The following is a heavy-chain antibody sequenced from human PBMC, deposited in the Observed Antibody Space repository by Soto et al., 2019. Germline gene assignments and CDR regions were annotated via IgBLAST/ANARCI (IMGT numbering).Heavy chain of an antibody. CDR2: TTSNEGTK. J-gene: IGHJ4*02. Sequence: GGSLRLSCATPGFTFSSHSMHWFRQAPGKGLEWVAVTTSNEGTKFYADSVKGRFTISRDNSKNTLFLHMNSLRLEDTGIYYCAREVVTTQWYFDNWGQGILVTVSS. D-gene: IGHD1-1*01. CDR3: AREVVTTQWYFDN. V-gene: IGHV3-30-3*01. CDR1: GFTFSSHS.